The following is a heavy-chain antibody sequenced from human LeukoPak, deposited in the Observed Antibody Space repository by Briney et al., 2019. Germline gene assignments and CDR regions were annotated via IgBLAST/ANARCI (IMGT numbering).Heavy chain of an antibody. CDR3: ARDGGTDWYDP. D-gene: IGHD3-16*01. V-gene: IGHV3-7*01. Sequence: PGGSLRLSCAASGFTISGYWMTWVRQAPGKGLEWVANIKQDGSEKTYVDSVKGRFTISRDNAKNSIYLQMNSLRVEDTAIYYCARDGGTDWYDPWGQGTLVSDSS. J-gene: IGHJ5*02. CDR2: IKQDGSEK. CDR1: GFTISGYW.